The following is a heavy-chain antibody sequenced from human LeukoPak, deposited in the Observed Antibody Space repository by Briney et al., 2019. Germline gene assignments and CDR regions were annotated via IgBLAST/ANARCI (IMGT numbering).Heavy chain of an antibody. Sequence: GGSLRLSCAASGFTFSNYNMNWVRQAPGKGLEWVSSIGSSSTYIYYADSVKGRFTISRDNAKNSLYLQMNSLRAEDTAVYYCARDTLGQLLYYYYYGMDVRGKGTTVTVSS. CDR2: IGSSSTYI. CDR1: GFTFSNYN. CDR3: ARDTLGQLLYYYYYGMDV. J-gene: IGHJ6*04. D-gene: IGHD2-2*02. V-gene: IGHV3-21*01.